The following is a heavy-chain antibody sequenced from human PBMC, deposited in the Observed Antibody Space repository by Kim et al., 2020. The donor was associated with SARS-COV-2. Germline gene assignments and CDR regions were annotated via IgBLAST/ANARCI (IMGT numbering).Heavy chain of an antibody. CDR1: GFTFSSYS. D-gene: IGHD3-10*01. CDR2: ISSNSSYI. J-gene: IGHJ4*02. Sequence: GGSLRLSCAASGFTFSSYSMNWVRQAPGKGLEWVSSISSNSSYIYYADSVKGRFTISRDNAKNSLYLQMNSLRAEDTAVYYCARGAYGSGKEYYFDYWGQGTLVTVSS. V-gene: IGHV3-21*01. CDR3: ARGAYGSGKEYYFDY.